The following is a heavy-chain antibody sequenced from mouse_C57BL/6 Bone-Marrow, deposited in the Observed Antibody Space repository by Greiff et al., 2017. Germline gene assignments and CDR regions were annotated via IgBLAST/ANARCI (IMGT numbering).Heavy chain of an antibody. D-gene: IGHD1-1*01. CDR1: GYSFTGYF. CDR3: ARFYYYGSSYGAMDY. Sequence: VQLQQSGPELVKPGDSVKISCKASGYSFTGYFMNWVMQSHGKSLEWIGRINPYNGDTFYNQKFKGKATLTVDTSSSTAHMELRSLTSEDSAVYYCARFYYYGSSYGAMDYWGQGTSVTVSS. CDR2: INPYNGDT. V-gene: IGHV1-20*01. J-gene: IGHJ4*01.